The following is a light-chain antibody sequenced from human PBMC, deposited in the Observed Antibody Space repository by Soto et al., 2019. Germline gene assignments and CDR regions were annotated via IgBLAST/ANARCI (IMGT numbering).Light chain of an antibody. V-gene: IGKV1-5*01. J-gene: IGKJ1*01. Sequence: DIQMTQSPSTVSPSIGDRVTITCRASLSLRDWVAWYQQKPGKAPKLLIFDASTLKSGVPSRFSGSGSGTEFTLTISSLQPDDVATYYCLQYDNHSWTFGQGTKWISN. CDR2: DAS. CDR1: LSLRDW. CDR3: LQYDNHSWT.